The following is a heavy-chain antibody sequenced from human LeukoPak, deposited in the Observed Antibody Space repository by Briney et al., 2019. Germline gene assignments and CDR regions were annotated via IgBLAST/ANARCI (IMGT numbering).Heavy chain of an antibody. CDR3: ARDKGRYSLNWFDP. CDR2: INPNSGGT. J-gene: IGHJ5*02. CDR1: GYTFTGYY. V-gene: IGHV1-2*02. Sequence: ASVKVSCKASGYTFTGYYMHWVRQAPGQGREGMGWINPNSGGTNYAQKFQRRGTMTRDTSISTAYMELSRLRSDDTAVYYCARDKGRYSLNWFDPWGQGTLVTVSS. D-gene: IGHD5-18*01.